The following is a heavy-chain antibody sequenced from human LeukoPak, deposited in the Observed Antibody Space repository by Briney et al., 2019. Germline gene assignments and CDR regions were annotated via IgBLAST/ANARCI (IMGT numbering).Heavy chain of an antibody. CDR3: AIGRGYCTNGVCYTDAFDI. V-gene: IGHV1-2*04. CDR2: INPNSGGT. D-gene: IGHD2-8*01. Sequence: GASVKVSCKASGYTFTGYYMHWVRQAPGQGLEWMGWINPNSGGTNYAQKFQGWVTMTRDTSISTAYMELSRLRSDDTAVYYCAIGRGYCTNGVCYTDAFDIWGQGTMVTVSP. J-gene: IGHJ3*02. CDR1: GYTFTGYY.